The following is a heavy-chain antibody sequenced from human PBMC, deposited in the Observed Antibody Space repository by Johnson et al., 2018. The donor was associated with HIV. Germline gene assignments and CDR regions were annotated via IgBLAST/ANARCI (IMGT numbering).Heavy chain of an antibody. CDR1: GFTFSTNA. D-gene: IGHD4-23*01. J-gene: IGHJ3*02. CDR2: ISGGGGGT. V-gene: IGHV3-23*04. Sequence: VQLVESEGSLLQPGGSLRLSCAASGFTFSTNAMSWVRQAPGKGLEWVSGISGGGGGTYYGDSVKGRFTISRDNSRNTLFLQMNSLRAEDTAVYYCAKPEGKPGYGGILDAFDIWGQGTMVTVSS. CDR3: AKPEGKPGYGGILDAFDI.